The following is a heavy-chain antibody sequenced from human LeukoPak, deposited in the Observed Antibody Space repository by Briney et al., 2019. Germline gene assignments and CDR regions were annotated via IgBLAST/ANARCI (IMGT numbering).Heavy chain of an antibody. CDR1: GFTFSNYG. D-gene: IGHD1-14*01. CDR3: ARDTTNYFDY. V-gene: IGHV3-33*01. J-gene: IGHJ4*02. CDR2: IWYDGSNK. Sequence: PVGSLRLSCAASGFTFSNYGMHWVRQAPGKGLEWVTFIWYDGSNKYYANSVKGRFIISRDNSKNTLYLQMNSLRAEDTAVYYCARDTTNYFDYWGQGTLVTVSS.